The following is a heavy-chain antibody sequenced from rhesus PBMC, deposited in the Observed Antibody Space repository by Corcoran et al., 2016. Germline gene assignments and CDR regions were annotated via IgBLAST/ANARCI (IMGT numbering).Heavy chain of an antibody. Sequence: EVQLVESGGGLAKPGGSLRLSCAASGFTFSDYYMHWVRQASGKGPEWVSRISKRGGSTWYADSVKCSFTISRENTKNTLYLQMNSLRAEDTAVYYCARRGYSNYGNYFDYWGQGVLVTVSS. V-gene: IGHV3-59*01. CDR2: ISKRGGST. CDR3: ARRGYSNYGNYFDY. D-gene: IGHD4-23*01. CDR1: GFTFSDYY. J-gene: IGHJ4*01.